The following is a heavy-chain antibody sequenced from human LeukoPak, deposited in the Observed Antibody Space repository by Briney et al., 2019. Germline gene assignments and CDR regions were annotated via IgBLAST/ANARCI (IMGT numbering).Heavy chain of an antibody. D-gene: IGHD3-22*01. CDR1: GFTFGDYY. V-gene: IGHV3-11*01. Sequence: KPGGSLRLSCAASGFTFGDYYMSWIRQAPGKGLEWVSYISSSGSTINYADSVKGRFTISRDSAKKSLFLQMNSLRAEGTAVYYCARVGSSGYPIDYWGQGTLVTVSS. CDR2: ISSSGSTI. J-gene: IGHJ4*02. CDR3: ARVGSSGYPIDY.